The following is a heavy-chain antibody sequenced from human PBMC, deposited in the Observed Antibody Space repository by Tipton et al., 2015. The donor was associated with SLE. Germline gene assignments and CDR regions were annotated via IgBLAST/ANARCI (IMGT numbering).Heavy chain of an antibody. V-gene: IGHV3-21*01. CDR1: GFTFSSYS. J-gene: IGHJ4*02. D-gene: IGHD3-10*01. CDR3: AGDPDGSGSYWRAYYFDS. Sequence: GSLRLSCAASGFTFSSYSMNWVRQAPGKGLEWVSSISGSGSYMFYADSVKGRFTISRDNAKNSLYLQMNSLRAEDTAVYYCAGDPDGSGSYWRAYYFDSWGQGTLVTVSS. CDR2: ISGSGSYM.